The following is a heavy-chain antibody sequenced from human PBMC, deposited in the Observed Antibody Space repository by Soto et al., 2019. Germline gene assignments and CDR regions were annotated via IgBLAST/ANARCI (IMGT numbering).Heavy chain of an antibody. CDR2: IYYSGST. J-gene: IGHJ4*02. V-gene: IGHV4-61*01. D-gene: IGHD3-22*01. CDR3: ARDGGYDSSGYYSNGPYYFDY. Sequence: SETLSLTCTVSGGSVSSGSYYWSWIRQPPGKGLEWIGYIYYSGSTNYNPSLKSRVTISVDTSKNQFSLKLSSVTAADTAVYYCARDGGYDSSGYYSNGPYYFDYWGQGTLVTVSS. CDR1: GGSVSSGSYY.